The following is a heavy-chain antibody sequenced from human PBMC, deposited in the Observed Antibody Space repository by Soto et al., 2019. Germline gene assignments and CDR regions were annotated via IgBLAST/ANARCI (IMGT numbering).Heavy chain of an antibody. CDR1: GYTFTSYG. CDR2: ISTYKGNT. V-gene: IGHV1-18*01. CDR3: ATRSPAFDY. Sequence: QVQLVQSGPEVKKPGASVKVSCKTSGYTFTSYGISWVRQAPGRGLEWMGWISTYKGNTNYAQKFQGRVTMTTDTSTSTAYMELRSLRSDDTAVYYCATRSPAFDYWGQGTLVTVSS. J-gene: IGHJ4*02.